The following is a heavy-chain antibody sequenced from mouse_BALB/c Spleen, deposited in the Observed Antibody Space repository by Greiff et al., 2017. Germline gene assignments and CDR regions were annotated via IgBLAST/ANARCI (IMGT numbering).Heavy chain of an antibody. D-gene: IGHD2-1*01. CDR3: ASAYGNHFAY. CDR1: GFTFSSYA. Sequence: EVQLVESGGGLVKPGGSLKLSCAASGFTFSSYAMSWVRQSPEKRLEWVAEISSGGSYTYYPDTVTGRFTISRDNAKNTLYLEMSSLRSEDTAMYYCASAYGNHFAYWGQGTLVTVSA. V-gene: IGHV5-9-4*01. J-gene: IGHJ3*01. CDR2: ISSGGSYT.